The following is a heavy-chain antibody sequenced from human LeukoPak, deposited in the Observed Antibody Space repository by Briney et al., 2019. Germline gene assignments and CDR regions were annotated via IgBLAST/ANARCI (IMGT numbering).Heavy chain of an antibody. CDR1: GFTFSSYS. J-gene: IGHJ6*03. CDR3: ARDAPKVGATIYYYYYMDV. Sequence: GGSLRLSCAASGFTFSSYSMNWVRQAPGKGLEWVSYISSSSSTIYYADSVKGRFTISRDNAKNSLYLQMNSLRAEDTAVYYCARDAPKVGATIYYYYYMDVWGKGTTVTISS. V-gene: IGHV3-48*01. CDR2: ISSSSSTI. D-gene: IGHD1-26*01.